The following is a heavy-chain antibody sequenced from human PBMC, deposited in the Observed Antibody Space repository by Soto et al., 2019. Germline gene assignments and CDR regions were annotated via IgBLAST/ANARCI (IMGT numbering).Heavy chain of an antibody. CDR3: ARDKVGGDCYYYMDV. V-gene: IGHV3-11*01. CDR2: ISSSGSTI. Sequence: PGGSPRLSSAASRLTFCNSYMGWIRQAPGKGLEWVSYISSSGSTIYYADSVKGRFTISRDNAKNSLYLQMNSLRAEDTAVYYCARDKVGGDCYYYMDVWGKGTMVTVSS. D-gene: IGHD2-15*01. CDR1: RLTFCNSY. J-gene: IGHJ6*03.